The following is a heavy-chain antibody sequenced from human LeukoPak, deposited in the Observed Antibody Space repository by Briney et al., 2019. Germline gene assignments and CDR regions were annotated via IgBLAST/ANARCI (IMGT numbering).Heavy chain of an antibody. J-gene: IGHJ5*02. D-gene: IGHD2-2*01. CDR2: ISSSSSYI. V-gene: IGHV3-21*01. CDR1: GFTFSSYS. Sequence: GGSLRLSCAASGFTFSSYSMNWVRQAPGKGLEWVSSISSSSSYIYYADSVKGRFTISRDNAKNSLYLQMNSLRAEDTAVYYCARDRGYCSSTSCLPRGWFDPWGQGTLVTVSS. CDR3: ARDRGYCSSTSCLPRGWFDP.